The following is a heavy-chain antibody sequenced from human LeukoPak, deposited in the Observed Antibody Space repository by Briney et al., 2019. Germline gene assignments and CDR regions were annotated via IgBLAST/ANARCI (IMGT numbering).Heavy chain of an antibody. CDR2: IFHSGST. CDR3: ARGGGTPTTVVTPFDH. D-gene: IGHD4-23*01. V-gene: IGHV4-4*02. Sequence: SGTLSLTCAVSGGSIGNNNWWSWVRQPPGKGLEWIGEIFHSGSTNYSPSLRSRITISVDKSKNQFSLKLNSVTAADTAVYYCARGGGTPTTVVTPFDHWGQGTLVTVSS. J-gene: IGHJ4*02. CDR1: GGSIGNNNW.